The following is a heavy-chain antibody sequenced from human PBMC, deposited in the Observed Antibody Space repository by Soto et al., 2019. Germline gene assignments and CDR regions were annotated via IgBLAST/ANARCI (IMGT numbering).Heavy chain of an antibody. CDR1: GGSISSGGYY. CDR3: ARVDSNIVSFDY. Sequence: TLSLTCTVSGGSISSGGYYWSWIRQHPGKGLEWIGYIYYSGSTYYNPSLKSRVTISVDTSKNQFSLKLSSVTAADTAVYYCARVDSNIVSFDYWGQGTLVTVSS. D-gene: IGHD5-12*01. V-gene: IGHV4-31*03. CDR2: IYYSGST. J-gene: IGHJ4*02.